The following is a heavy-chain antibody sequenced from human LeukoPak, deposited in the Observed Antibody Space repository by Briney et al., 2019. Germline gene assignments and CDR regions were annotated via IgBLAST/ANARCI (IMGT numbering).Heavy chain of an antibody. CDR3: ASQMITFGGVIVGFDY. CDR2: IYYSGST. Sequence: SETLSLTCTVSGGSISSSSYYWGWIRQPSGKGLEWIGSIYYSGSTYYNPSLKSRVTISVDTSKNQFSLKLSSVTAADTAVYYCASQMITFGGVIVGFDYWGQGTLVTVSS. J-gene: IGHJ4*02. CDR1: GGSISSSSYY. V-gene: IGHV4-39*01. D-gene: IGHD3-16*02.